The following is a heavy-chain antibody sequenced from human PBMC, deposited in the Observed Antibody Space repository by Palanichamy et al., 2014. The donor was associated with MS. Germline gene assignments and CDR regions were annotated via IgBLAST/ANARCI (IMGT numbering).Heavy chain of an antibody. V-gene: IGHV3-11*06. CDR2: MSGNSVYT. D-gene: IGHD4-23*01. CDR3: ARDRRPNSHAMDV. Sequence: QVQLEESGGGSVSPGGSLRLSCAASGFSFSDYYMTWIRQAPGKGLEWISYMSGNSVYTSYATSVRGRFTISRDNAKKTLFLEMKSLRVEDTAVYYCARDRRPNSHAMDVWGQGTAVTVSS. CDR1: GFSFSDYY. J-gene: IGHJ6*02.